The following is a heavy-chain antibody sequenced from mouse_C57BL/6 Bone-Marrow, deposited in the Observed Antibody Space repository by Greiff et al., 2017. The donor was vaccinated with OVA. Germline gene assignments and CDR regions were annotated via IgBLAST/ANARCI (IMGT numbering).Heavy chain of an antibody. CDR2: IWSGGST. CDR3: ARANWFAY. Sequence: VQLQQSGPGLVQPSQSLSITCTVSGFSLTSYGVHWVRQSPGKGLEWLRVIWSGGSTDYNAAFISRLSISKDNSKSQVFFKMNSLQADDTAIYYCARANWFAYWGQGTLVTVSA. J-gene: IGHJ3*01. V-gene: IGHV2-2*01. CDR1: GFSLTSYG.